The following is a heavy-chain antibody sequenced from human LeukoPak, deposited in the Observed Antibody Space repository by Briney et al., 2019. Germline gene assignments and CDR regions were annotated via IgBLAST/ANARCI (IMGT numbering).Heavy chain of an antibody. V-gene: IGHV1-2*02. J-gene: IGHJ4*02. Sequence: VASVKVSCKASGYTFTGYYMHWVRQAPGQGLEWMGWINPNSGGTNYAQKFQGRVTMTRDTSISTAYMELSRLRSDDTAVYYCASRSRIAARSRDPFDYWGQGTLVTVSS. CDR3: ASRSRIAARSRDPFDY. D-gene: IGHD6-6*01. CDR2: INPNSGGT. CDR1: GYTFTGYY.